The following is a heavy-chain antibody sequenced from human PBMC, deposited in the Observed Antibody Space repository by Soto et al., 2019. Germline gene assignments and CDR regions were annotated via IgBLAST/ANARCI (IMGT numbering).Heavy chain of an antibody. CDR1: GDSVSSNIAA. CDR2: TYYRSKWYN. J-gene: IGHJ3*02. D-gene: IGHD3-10*01. CDR3: ARVTYGLWFGEFLDFDAFDI. Sequence: QTLSLTCAISGDSVSSNIAAWNWIRQSPSRGLEWLGRTYYRSKWYNDYAVSVKSRITINPDTSKNQFSLQLNSVTPEDTAVYYCARVTYGLWFGEFLDFDAFDIWGQGTMVTVSS. V-gene: IGHV6-1*01.